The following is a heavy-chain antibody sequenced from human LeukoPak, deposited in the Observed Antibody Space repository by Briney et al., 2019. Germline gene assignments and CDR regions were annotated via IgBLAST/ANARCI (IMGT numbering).Heavy chain of an antibody. CDR2: MNPNSGNT. CDR1: GYTFTSYD. D-gene: IGHD2-2*01. J-gene: IGHJ6*02. CDR3: ARVGYCSSTSCYFTGYYYYGMDV. V-gene: IGHV1-8*01. Sequence: ASVEVSCKASGYTFTSYDINWVRQATGQGLEWMGWMNPNSGNTGYAQKFQGRVTMTRNTSISTAYMELSSLRSEDTAVYYCARVGYCSSTSCYFTGYYYYGMDVWGQGTTVTVSS.